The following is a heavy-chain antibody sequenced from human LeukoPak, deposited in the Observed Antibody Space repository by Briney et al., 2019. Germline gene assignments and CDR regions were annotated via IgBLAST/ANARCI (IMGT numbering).Heavy chain of an antibody. D-gene: IGHD2-2*02. Sequence: ASVKVSCKASGYSLTGYYMHWVRQAPGQGLEWMGWINPNSGGTNYAQKFQGRVTMTRDTSISTAYMELSRLRSDDTAVYYCARDQGDQLLYGTWVYGMDVWGQGTTVTVSS. CDR3: ARDQGDQLLYGTWVYGMDV. J-gene: IGHJ6*02. V-gene: IGHV1-2*02. CDR1: GYSLTGYY. CDR2: INPNSGGT.